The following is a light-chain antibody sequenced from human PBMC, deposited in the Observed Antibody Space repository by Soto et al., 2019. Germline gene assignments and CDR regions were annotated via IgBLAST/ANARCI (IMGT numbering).Light chain of an antibody. J-gene: IGLJ1*01. V-gene: IGLV2-14*01. Sequence: QSVLAQPASVSGSPGQSISISCTGTSSDVGSYHYVSWFQQHPGKAPKLIIFEVSDRPSGVSTRFSGSKSSDTASLTISGLQADDEADYYCSSYTSGRDVYVFGGGTKVTVL. CDR1: SSDVGSYHY. CDR2: EVS. CDR3: SSYTSGRDVYV.